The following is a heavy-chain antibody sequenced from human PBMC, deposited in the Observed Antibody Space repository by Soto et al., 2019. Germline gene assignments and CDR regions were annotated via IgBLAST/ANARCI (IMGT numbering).Heavy chain of an antibody. CDR3: ARSIAPYNKKNWFDP. Sequence: QLQLQESGPGLVKPSETLSLTCTVSGGSISSSSYYWGWIRQPPGKGLEWIGSIYYSGSTYYNPSLKSRVTISVDTSKNQFSLKLSSVTAADTAVYYCARSIAPYNKKNWFDPWGQGTLVTVSS. V-gene: IGHV4-39*01. CDR1: GGSISSSSYY. CDR2: IYYSGST. J-gene: IGHJ5*02. D-gene: IGHD6-6*01.